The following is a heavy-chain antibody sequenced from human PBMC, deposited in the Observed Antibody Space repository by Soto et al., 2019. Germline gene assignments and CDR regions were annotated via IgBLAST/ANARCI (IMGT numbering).Heavy chain of an antibody. D-gene: IGHD2-2*01. CDR1: GFTFNNYA. Sequence: EVQLLESGGGLVQPGGSLRLSCAASGFTFNNYAMRWVRQAPGKGLEWVSGISGGGDSTYYADSVKGRFTISRDNSKNTLYLQMNSLRADDTAVYYCAKGGYVSTFCYFDYWGQGTLVTVSS. J-gene: IGHJ4*02. V-gene: IGHV3-23*01. CDR3: AKGGYVSTFCYFDY. CDR2: ISGGGDST.